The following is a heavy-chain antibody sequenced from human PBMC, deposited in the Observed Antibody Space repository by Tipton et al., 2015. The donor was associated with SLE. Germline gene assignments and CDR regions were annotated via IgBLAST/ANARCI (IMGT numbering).Heavy chain of an antibody. CDR2: MNPNSGNT. J-gene: IGHJ3*01. Sequence: QLVQSGAEVKKPGASVKVSCKASGYTFIDYDINWVRQATGQGLEWVGWMNPNSGNTGYAQKFQGRVTVTRDTSMSTAYMELRSLRSDDTAVYYCATSGGYCTSTNCWAFDLWGQGTKVTVSS. D-gene: IGHD2-2*01. V-gene: IGHV1-8*01. CDR1: GYTFIDYD. CDR3: ATSGGYCTSTNCWAFDL.